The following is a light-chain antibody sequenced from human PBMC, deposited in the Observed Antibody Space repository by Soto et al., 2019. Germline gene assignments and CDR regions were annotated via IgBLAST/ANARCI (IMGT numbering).Light chain of an antibody. J-gene: IGKJ4*01. Sequence: EIVLTQSPGTLSLSPGERATLSCRASQRVSNSDLAWYQQKFGQAPSLLIYDASSRPTGIPDRFSGSGSGTDFTLTINRLEPEDFAVYYCKQYGSSPPTFGGGTKVDIK. CDR1: QRVSNSD. CDR3: KQYGSSPPT. CDR2: DAS. V-gene: IGKV3-20*01.